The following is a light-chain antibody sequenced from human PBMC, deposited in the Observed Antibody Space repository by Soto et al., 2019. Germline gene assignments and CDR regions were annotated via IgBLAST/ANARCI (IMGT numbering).Light chain of an antibody. Sequence: QSALTQPPSASGSPGQSVTISCTGTSSDVGGYNYVSWYQQHPGKAPKLMIYEVSKRPSGVPDRFSGSKSGNTASLTVSGLQDEDEDDYYSSSSAGSNNLVFGGGTKLTVL. CDR1: SSDVGGYNY. CDR3: SSSAGSNNLV. V-gene: IGLV2-8*01. J-gene: IGLJ2*01. CDR2: EVS.